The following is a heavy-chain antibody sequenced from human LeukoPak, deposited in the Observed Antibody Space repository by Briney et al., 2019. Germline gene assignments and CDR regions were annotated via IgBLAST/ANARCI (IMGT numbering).Heavy chain of an antibody. CDR3: ARESRDYDFWSGKSGDY. Sequence: GGSLRLSCAASGFTFSRYWMSWVRQAPGKGLEWVANIKQDGREKYYVDSVKGRFTISRDNAKNSLYLQMNSLRAEDTAVYYCARESRDYDFWSGKSGDYWGQGTLVTVSS. CDR2: IKQDGREK. V-gene: IGHV3-7*01. CDR1: GFTFSRYW. J-gene: IGHJ4*02. D-gene: IGHD3-3*01.